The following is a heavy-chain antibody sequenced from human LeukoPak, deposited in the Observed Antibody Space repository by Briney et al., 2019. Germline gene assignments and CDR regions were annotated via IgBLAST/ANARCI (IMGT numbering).Heavy chain of an antibody. J-gene: IGHJ3*02. D-gene: IGHD2-2*01. Sequence: KSSETLSLTCAVSGYSISSGYSWGWIRQPPGKGLEWIGSIYHSGSTYYNPSLKSRVTISLDTSKNQFSLRLSSVTVADTAVYYCARQDVGCSSACCYWALGAFDIWGQGTMVTVSS. CDR1: GYSISSGYS. CDR3: ARQDVGCSSACCYWALGAFDI. V-gene: IGHV4-38-2*01. CDR2: IYHSGST.